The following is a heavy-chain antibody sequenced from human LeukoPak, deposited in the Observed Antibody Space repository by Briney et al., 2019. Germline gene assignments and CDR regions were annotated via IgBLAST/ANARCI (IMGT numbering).Heavy chain of an antibody. CDR1: GFTLSSYA. D-gene: IGHD3-16*01. CDR3: ARVPQGEYNWFDP. Sequence: GGSLRLSCAASGFTLSSYAMHWVRQAPGKGLVWVSRVNTDGSRTSYADSVKGRFSISRDNAKNTVYLQKNSLRAEDTALYYCARVPQGEYNWFDPWGQGTLVTVSS. V-gene: IGHV3-74*01. CDR2: VNTDGSRT. J-gene: IGHJ5*02.